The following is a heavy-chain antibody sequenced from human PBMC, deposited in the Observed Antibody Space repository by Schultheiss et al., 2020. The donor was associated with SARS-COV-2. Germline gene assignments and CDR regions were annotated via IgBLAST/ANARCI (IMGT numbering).Heavy chain of an antibody. CDR1: GGSISSGGYS. D-gene: IGHD1-1*01. CDR3: ARNWNGTPYYFNA. J-gene: IGHJ4*02. Sequence: SETLSLTCTVSGGSISSGGYSWSWIRQPPGKGLEWIGYVYYSGSTSYNPSLGSRVTISVDTSRNQFSLKLTSVTAADTAVYYCARNWNGTPYYFNAWGQGALGTGSS. CDR2: VYYSGST. V-gene: IGHV4-61*08.